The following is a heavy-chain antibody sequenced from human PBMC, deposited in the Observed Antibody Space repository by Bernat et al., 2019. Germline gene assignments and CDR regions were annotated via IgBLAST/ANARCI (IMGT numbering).Heavy chain of an antibody. V-gene: IGHV3-33*01. CDR2: LWYDGSNK. Sequence: QVQLVESGGGVVQPGRSLRLSCAASGFTFSSYGMHWVRQAPGKGLEWVAVLWYDGSNKYYADSVKGRFTISRDNSKNTLYLQMNSLRAEDTAVYYCARDGPRYCSGGSCYPYYWGQGTLVTVSS. CDR1: GFTFSSYG. J-gene: IGHJ4*02. D-gene: IGHD2-15*01. CDR3: ARDGPRYCSGGSCYPYY.